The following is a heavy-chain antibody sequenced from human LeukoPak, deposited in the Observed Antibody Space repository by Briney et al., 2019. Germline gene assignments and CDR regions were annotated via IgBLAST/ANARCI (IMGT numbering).Heavy chain of an antibody. CDR1: GFTLSSYE. CDR2: TYSGGST. Sequence: GGSLRLSCTVSGFTLSSYEMSWIRQAPGKGLEWVSFTYSGGSTYFADSVKGRFTISRDNSKNTLYLQMNSLRAEDTAVYYCARVGAVGGVFRAFDLWGQGTMVTVSS. V-gene: IGHV3-66*01. J-gene: IGHJ3*01. CDR3: ARVGAVGGVFRAFDL. D-gene: IGHD3-16*01.